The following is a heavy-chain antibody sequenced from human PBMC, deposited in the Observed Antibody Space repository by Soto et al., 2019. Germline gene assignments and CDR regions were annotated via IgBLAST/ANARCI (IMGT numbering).Heavy chain of an antibody. CDR3: VRGGDSSGYYYRQYFQH. CDR1: GFSFSTNA. CDR2: ISYDGSNK. V-gene: IGHV3-30-3*01. D-gene: IGHD3-22*01. J-gene: IGHJ1*01. Sequence: QVQLVESGGGVVQPGRSLRLSCAASGFSFSTNAMNWVRQAPGKGLEWVAVISYDGSNKYYADSVKGRFTISRDNSKNTLYRHMNSLRAEDTAVYYCVRGGDSSGYYYRQYFQHWGEGTLVTVSS.